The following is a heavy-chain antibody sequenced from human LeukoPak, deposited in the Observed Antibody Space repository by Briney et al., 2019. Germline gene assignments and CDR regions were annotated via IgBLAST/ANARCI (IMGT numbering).Heavy chain of an antibody. CDR3: ARADYGNAFDI. CDR2: ISSSSSYI. Sequence: GCLRLSCAASGFTFSSYSMNWVRQAPGMGLEWVSSISSSSSYIYYADSVKGRFTISGDNAKNSLYLQMNSLRAEDTAVYYRARADYGNAFDIWGQGTMVTVSS. V-gene: IGHV3-21*01. CDR1: GFTFSSYS. J-gene: IGHJ3*02. D-gene: IGHD4/OR15-4a*01.